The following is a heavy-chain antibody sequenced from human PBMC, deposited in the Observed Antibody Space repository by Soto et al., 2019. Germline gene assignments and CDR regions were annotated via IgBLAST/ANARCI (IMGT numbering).Heavy chain of an antibody. J-gene: IGHJ6*03. CDR1: GFTFSSYW. CDR3: ARDALSSWYFYYYYYMDV. CDR2: IKQDGSEK. Sequence: GGSLRLSCAASGFTFSSYWMSWVRQAPGKGLEWVANIKQDGSEKYYVDSVKGRFTISRDNAKNSLYLQMNSLRAEDTAVYYCARDALSSWYFYYYYYMDVWGKGTKVTVSS. D-gene: IGHD6-13*01. V-gene: IGHV3-7*01.